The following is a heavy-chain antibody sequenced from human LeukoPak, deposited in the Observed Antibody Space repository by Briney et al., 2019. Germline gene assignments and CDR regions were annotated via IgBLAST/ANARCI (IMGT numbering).Heavy chain of an antibody. CDR1: GGSFSGYY. CDR3: ARRGYCSSTSCYPGVGYYYYMDV. J-gene: IGHJ6*03. CDR2: INHSGST. D-gene: IGHD2-2*01. Sequence: SETLSLTCAVYGGSFSGYYWSWIRQPPGKGLEWIGEINHSGSTNYNPSLKSRVTISVDTSKNQFSLKLSSVTAADTAVYYCARRGYCSSTSCYPGVGYYYYMDVWGKGTTVTVSS. V-gene: IGHV4-34*01.